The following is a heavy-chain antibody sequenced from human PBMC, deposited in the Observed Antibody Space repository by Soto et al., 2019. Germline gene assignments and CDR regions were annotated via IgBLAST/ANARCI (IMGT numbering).Heavy chain of an antibody. CDR3: ARDVFFSSYPCRNDLFSS. D-gene: IGHD1-1*01. J-gene: IGHJ4*02. V-gene: IGHV1-2*02. Sequence: ASVKVSCKASGYTFIEYYVNWVRQAPGQGLEWLGWINPKNGATRYAQKFQGRVILTTDTSISTVYMELGSLSSDDTAVYYCARDVFFSSYPCRNDLFSSWGQGTQVTVYS. CDR1: GYTFIEYY. CDR2: INPKNGAT.